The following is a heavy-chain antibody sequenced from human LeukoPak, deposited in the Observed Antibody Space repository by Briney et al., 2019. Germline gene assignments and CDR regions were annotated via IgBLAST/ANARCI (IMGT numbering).Heavy chain of an antibody. V-gene: IGHV3-53*01. CDR1: GLTVSSNY. CDR3: ARRDGYDSQVDY. Sequence: QPGGSLRLSCTASGLTVSSNYMTWVRQAPGKGLEWVSLIYSGGDTYYADSVKGRFTISRDNSKNTLYLQMNSLRAEDTAVYYCARRDGYDSQVDYWGQGTLVTVSS. J-gene: IGHJ4*02. CDR2: IYSGGDT. D-gene: IGHD5-24*01.